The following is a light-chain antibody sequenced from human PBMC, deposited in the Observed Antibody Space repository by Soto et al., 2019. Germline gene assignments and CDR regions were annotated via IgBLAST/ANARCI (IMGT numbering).Light chain of an antibody. V-gene: IGKV1-5*03. CDR3: QQYNSYWT. CDR2: KAS. Sequence: DIQMTQSPSTLSASVGDRVTITCRASQSINNWLAWYQQKPGKAPKLLIYKASNLDIGVTSRFSCSGSQTEFTLTTSSLQPDDFATYYCQQYNSYWTFGQGNKVEIK. J-gene: IGKJ1*01. CDR1: QSINNW.